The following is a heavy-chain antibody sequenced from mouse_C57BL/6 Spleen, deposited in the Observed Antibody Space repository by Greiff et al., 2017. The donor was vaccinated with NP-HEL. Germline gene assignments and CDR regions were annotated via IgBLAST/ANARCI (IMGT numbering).Heavy chain of an antibody. V-gene: IGHV5-17*01. CDR3: AKPPYYYGTLNAMDY. CDR1: GFTFSDYG. J-gene: IGHJ4*01. Sequence: EVKLVESGGGLVKPGGSLKLSCAASGFTFSDYGMHWVRQAPEKGLEWVAYISSGSSTIYYADTVKGRFTISRDNAKNTLFLQMTSLRSEDTAMYYCAKPPYYYGTLNAMDYWGQGTSVTVSS. CDR2: ISSGSSTI. D-gene: IGHD1-1*01.